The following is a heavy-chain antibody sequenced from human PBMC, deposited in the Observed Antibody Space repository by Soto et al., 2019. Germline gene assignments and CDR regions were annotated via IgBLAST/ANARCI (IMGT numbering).Heavy chain of an antibody. D-gene: IGHD4-4*01. J-gene: IGHJ6*02. Sequence: PSETLSLTCAVYGGSFSGYYWSWIRQPPGKGLEWIGEINHSGSTIYNPSFKSRVTISVDTSKNQLSLKLSSVTAADTAVYYCARGTVTTRNGMDVWGQGTTVTVSS. CDR3: ARGTVTTRNGMDV. V-gene: IGHV4-34*01. CDR1: GGSFSGYY. CDR2: INHSGST.